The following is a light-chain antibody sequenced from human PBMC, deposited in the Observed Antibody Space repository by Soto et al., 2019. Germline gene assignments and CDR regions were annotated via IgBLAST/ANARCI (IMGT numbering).Light chain of an antibody. V-gene: IGKV3D-15*01. CDR3: QQYGNWPLT. CDR1: QDVNIY. CDR2: GAS. J-gene: IGKJ4*01. Sequence: EILMTQSPATLSVSPGEIATLSCRANQDVNIYLAWYQQKHGQAPRLLISGASTRATGIPARFSGSGSGTEFTLTISSLQSEDVAVYYCQQYGNWPLTFGGGPNVELK.